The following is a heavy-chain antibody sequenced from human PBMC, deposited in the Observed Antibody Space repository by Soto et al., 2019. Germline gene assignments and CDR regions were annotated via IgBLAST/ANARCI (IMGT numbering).Heavy chain of an antibody. CDR3: ARRRIAVAGTVRTFDY. CDR2: IDPSDSYT. Sequence: GESLKISCKGSGYSFTSHWISWVRQMPGKGLEWMGRIDPSDSYTNYSPSFQGHVTISADKSISTAYLQWSSLKASDTAMYYCARRRIAVAGTVRTFDYWGQGTLVTVSS. CDR1: GYSFTSHW. J-gene: IGHJ4*02. D-gene: IGHD6-19*01. V-gene: IGHV5-10-1*01.